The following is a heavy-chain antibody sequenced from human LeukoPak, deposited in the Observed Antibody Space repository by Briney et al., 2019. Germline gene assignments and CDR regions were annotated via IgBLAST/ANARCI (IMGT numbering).Heavy chain of an antibody. CDR3: TRGSLSGSSRDY. V-gene: IGHV1-8*01. CDR1: GYTLTAYD. CDR2: MNPYTGDT. Sequence: ASVRVSCKASGYTLTAYDINWVRQATGQGLEWMGWMNPYTGDTGYAQKFQGRVIMTRDTSIDTAYMELSGLTSEDTAVYYCTRGSLSGSSRDYWGQGALVTVSS. D-gene: IGHD1-26*01. J-gene: IGHJ4*02.